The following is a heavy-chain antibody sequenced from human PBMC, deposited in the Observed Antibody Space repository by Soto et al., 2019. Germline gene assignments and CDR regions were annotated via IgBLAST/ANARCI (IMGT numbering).Heavy chain of an antibody. J-gene: IGHJ6*02. V-gene: IGHV3-11*06. CDR2: ISSSTYT. CDR3: ARKAGYYYGMDV. CDR1: GFTLSDYY. Sequence: PGGSLRLSCAASGFTLSDYYMTWIRQAPGKGLEWISYISSSTYTKYADSVKGRFTISRDNAKNSVHLQMNSLRADDTSVYYCARKAGYYYGMDVWGQGTTVTVSS. D-gene: IGHD6-25*01.